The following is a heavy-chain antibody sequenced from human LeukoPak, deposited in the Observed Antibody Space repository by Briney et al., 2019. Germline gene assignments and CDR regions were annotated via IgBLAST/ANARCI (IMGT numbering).Heavy chain of an antibody. Sequence: ASVKVSCKASGYTFTSYGISWVRQAPGQGLEWMGWISAYNGNTNYAQKLQGRVTMTTDTSTSTAYMELRSLRSDDTAVYYCARDRVAGSWGYYYYGMDVWGQGTTVTVSS. D-gene: IGHD6-13*01. CDR3: ARDRVAGSWGYYYYGMDV. J-gene: IGHJ6*02. V-gene: IGHV1-18*01. CDR2: ISAYNGNT. CDR1: GYTFTSYG.